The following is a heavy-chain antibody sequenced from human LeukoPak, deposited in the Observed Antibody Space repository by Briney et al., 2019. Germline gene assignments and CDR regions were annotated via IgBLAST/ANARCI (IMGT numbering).Heavy chain of an antibody. CDR1: GFTVSSNY. Sequence: PGGSLRLSCAASGFTVSSNYMSWVRQAPGKGPEWVSVIYSGGSTYYADSVKGRFTISRDNSKNTLYLQMNSLRAEDTAVYYCARVVRGYSGYPDYWGQGTLVTVSS. D-gene: IGHD5-12*01. CDR2: IYSGGST. CDR3: ARVVRGYSGYPDY. V-gene: IGHV3-66*01. J-gene: IGHJ4*02.